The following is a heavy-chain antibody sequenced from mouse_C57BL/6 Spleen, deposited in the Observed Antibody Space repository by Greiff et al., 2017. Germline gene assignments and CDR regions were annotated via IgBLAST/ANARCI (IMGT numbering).Heavy chain of an antibody. J-gene: IGHJ1*03. CDR3: ASKLGLDWYFGV. D-gene: IGHD4-1*01. CDR1: GYTFTSYW. V-gene: IGHV1-69*01. Sequence: QVQLQQPGAELVMPGASVKLSCKASGYTFTSYWMHWVKQRPGQGLEWIGEIDPSDSYTNYNQKFKGKSTLTVDKSSSPAYMQLSSLTSEDSAVYYCASKLGLDWYFGVRDTGTTGTVSS. CDR2: IDPSDSYT.